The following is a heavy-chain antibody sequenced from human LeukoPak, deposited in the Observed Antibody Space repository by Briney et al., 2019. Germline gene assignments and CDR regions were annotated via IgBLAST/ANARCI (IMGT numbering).Heavy chain of an antibody. V-gene: IGHV4-31*03. CDR2: IYYSGST. CDR3: ARGAHEDCSSTSCYAFDWFDP. CDR1: GGSISSGGYY. D-gene: IGHD2-2*01. J-gene: IGHJ5*02. Sequence: SQTLSLTCTVSGGSISSGGYYWSWIRQHPGKGLEWIGYIYYSGSTYYNPSLKSRVTISVDTSKNQFSLKLSSVTAADTAVYYCARGAHEDCSSTSCYAFDWFDPWGQGTLVTVSS.